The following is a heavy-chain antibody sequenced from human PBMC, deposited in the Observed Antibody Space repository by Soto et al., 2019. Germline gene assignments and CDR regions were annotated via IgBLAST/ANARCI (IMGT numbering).Heavy chain of an antibody. Sequence: QVQLVQSGAEVKKPGASVKVSCKASGYTFTSYAMHWVRQAPGQRLEWMGWINAGNGNTKYSQKFRGRVTITRETSASTDYMELSSLRSEDTAVYYCARASLRYCSSTSCYSGLGYWGQGTLVTVSS. CDR3: ARASLRYCSSTSCYSGLGY. CDR2: INAGNGNT. V-gene: IGHV1-3*01. D-gene: IGHD2-2*01. J-gene: IGHJ4*02. CDR1: GYTFTSYA.